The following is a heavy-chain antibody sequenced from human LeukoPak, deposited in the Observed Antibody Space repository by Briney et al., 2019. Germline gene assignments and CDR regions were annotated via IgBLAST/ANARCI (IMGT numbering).Heavy chain of an antibody. D-gene: IGHD3-22*01. Sequence: PSETLSLTCTISGGSISSYYWSWIRQPPGKGLEWIGYIYYTGSTNHNPSLKSRVTISVDTSKNQFSLKLSSVTAADTAVYYCARARPTYYYDSSSRRRTAFDIWGQGTMVTVSS. CDR2: IYYTGST. V-gene: IGHV4-59*12. J-gene: IGHJ3*02. CDR3: ARARPTYYYDSSSRRRTAFDI. CDR1: GGSISSYY.